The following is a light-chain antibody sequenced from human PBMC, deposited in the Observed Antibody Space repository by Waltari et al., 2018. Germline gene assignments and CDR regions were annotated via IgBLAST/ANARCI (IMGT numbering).Light chain of an antibody. CDR3: QQYKRWPPLT. CDR1: QNMDHN. J-gene: IGKJ4*01. V-gene: IGKV3-15*01. Sequence: EVVMTQSPAALSVSPGERVTLSCKAIQNMDHNLAWYQQKPGQSPRLLIYGASTRATGVPARFSGSGSGTEFTLTIRSLQSEDCAVFYCQQYKRWPPLTFGGGTKVEIK. CDR2: GAS.